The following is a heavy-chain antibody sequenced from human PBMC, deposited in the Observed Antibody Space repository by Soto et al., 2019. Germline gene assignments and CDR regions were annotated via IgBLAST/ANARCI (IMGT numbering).Heavy chain of an antibody. J-gene: IGHJ4*02. CDR3: ASGVDTAVN. V-gene: IGHV3-48*02. Sequence: EVQLVESGGGLVQPGGSLRLSCAASGFTFSSYSMNWVRQAPGKGLEWVSYISSSSRSIYYADSVKGRFTISRDNAKNPLYLQMNSLRDEDTAVYYCASGVDTAVNWGQGTLVTVSS. CDR1: GFTFSSYS. D-gene: IGHD5-18*01. CDR2: ISSSSRSI.